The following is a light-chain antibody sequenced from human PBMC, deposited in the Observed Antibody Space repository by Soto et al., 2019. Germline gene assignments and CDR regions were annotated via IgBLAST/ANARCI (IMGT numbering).Light chain of an antibody. V-gene: IGLV1-40*01. CDR1: SSNIGAPYD. CDR2: GNT. J-gene: IGLJ1*01. Sequence: QSVLTQPPSVSGAPGQRVTISCAGSSSNIGAPYDVHWYQQLPGTAPKLLIYGNTNRPSGVPDRFSGSKSGASASLAITGLQAEDEADYYCQSYDSSLSDSVFGTGTKLTVL. CDR3: QSYDSSLSDSV.